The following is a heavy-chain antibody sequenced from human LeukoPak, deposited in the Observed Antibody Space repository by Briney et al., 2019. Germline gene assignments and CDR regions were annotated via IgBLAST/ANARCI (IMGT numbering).Heavy chain of an antibody. J-gene: IGHJ3*02. V-gene: IGHV3-48*03. CDR1: GFTISNYE. CDR3: VKDMGEWSVTDAFHI. Sequence: GGSLRLSCAASGFTISNYEMNWVRQAPGKGLEWVSHIRRSGSIIYYADSVKGRFTISRDNAKNSLYLQMNSLRAEDTAVYYCVKDMGEWSVTDAFHIWGQGTRVTVSS. CDR2: IRRSGSII. D-gene: IGHD3-16*01.